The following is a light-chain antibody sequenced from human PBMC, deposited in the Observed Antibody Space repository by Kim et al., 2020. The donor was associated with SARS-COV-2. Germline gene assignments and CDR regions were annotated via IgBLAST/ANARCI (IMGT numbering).Light chain of an antibody. CDR3: AAWDDSLNGVV. CDR1: SSNIGNNA. V-gene: IGLV1-36*01. J-gene: IGLJ2*01. CDR2: YDD. Sequence: RRVTISCSGSSSNIGNNAVNWYQQLPGKAPKLLIYYDDLLPSGVSDRFSGSKSGTSASLAISGLQSEDEADYYCAAWDDSLNGVVFGGGTQLTVL.